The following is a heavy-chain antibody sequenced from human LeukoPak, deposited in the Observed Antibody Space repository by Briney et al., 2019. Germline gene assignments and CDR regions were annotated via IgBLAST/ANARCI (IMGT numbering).Heavy chain of an antibody. CDR1: GINVTTNY. Sequence: GGSLRLSCAASGINVTTNYMTWIRQAPGEGLEWVSLIYGDNAAYYAESVRGRFIISRDNLKNTLFLQMNSLRPEDTAVYYCAKGAPYSSGWYSDYWGQGTLVTVSS. D-gene: IGHD6-19*01. J-gene: IGHJ4*02. V-gene: IGHV3-53*05. CDR2: IYGDNAA. CDR3: AKGAPYSSGWYSDY.